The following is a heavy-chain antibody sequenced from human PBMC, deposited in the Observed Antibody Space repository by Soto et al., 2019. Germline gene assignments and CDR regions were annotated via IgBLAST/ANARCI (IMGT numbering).Heavy chain of an antibody. Sequence: GGSLSLSCAASGFMFSIYAMNWVRQAPGKGLEWVSYISSGGINIPYADSVKGRFTISRDNAKNSLYLQMDHLRAEDTAVYYCARDHPNRNYGTCFDYWGQGTPVTVSS. D-gene: IGHD1-7*01. J-gene: IGHJ4*02. CDR1: GFMFSIYA. CDR2: ISSGGINI. CDR3: ARDHPNRNYGTCFDY. V-gene: IGHV3-48*03.